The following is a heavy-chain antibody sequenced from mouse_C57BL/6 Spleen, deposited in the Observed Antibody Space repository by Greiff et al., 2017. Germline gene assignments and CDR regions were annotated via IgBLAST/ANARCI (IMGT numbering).Heavy chain of an antibody. J-gene: IGHJ2*01. CDR1: GYTFTTYP. Sequence: QVQLKESGAELVKPGASVKMSCTASGYTFTTYPIEWMKQNHGKSLEWIGNFHPYNDDTKYTDKFKGKATLTVEKSSSTVYLELSRLTSDDSAVYDCARGDYYGSSPFDYRGQGTTLTVSS. CDR3: ARGDYYGSSPFDY. D-gene: IGHD1-1*01. V-gene: IGHV1-47*01. CDR2: FHPYNDDT.